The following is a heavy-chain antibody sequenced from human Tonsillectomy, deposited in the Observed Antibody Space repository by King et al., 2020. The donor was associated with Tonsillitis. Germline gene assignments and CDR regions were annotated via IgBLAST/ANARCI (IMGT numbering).Heavy chain of an antibody. Sequence: VQLVESGGGLVQPGGSLRLSCAASGFTFGSYWMIWVRQASGKGLEWVANIKEDGSERYYVDSVKGRFTISRDNAKNSLYLEMNRLRAKDTAVYYCVGVEDTTWFWAYFDSWGQGTLVTVSS. CDR3: VGVEDTTWFWAYFDS. V-gene: IGHV3-7*04. CDR1: GFTFGSYW. D-gene: IGHD3-10*01. J-gene: IGHJ4*02. CDR2: IKEDGSER.